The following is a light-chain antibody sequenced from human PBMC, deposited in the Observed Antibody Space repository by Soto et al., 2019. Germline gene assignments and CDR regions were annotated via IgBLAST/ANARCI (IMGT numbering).Light chain of an antibody. J-gene: IGLJ1*01. CDR1: NIGSKN. V-gene: IGLV3-21*04. CDR2: YDT. Sequence: SYVLTQPPSVSVAPGKTASITCGGNNIGSKNVHWYQQKPGQVPVLVIYYDTVRPSGIPERFSGSNSGNTATLTISRVEAGDEADYYCQVWDTNSDLGVFGTGTKLTVL. CDR3: QVWDTNSDLGV.